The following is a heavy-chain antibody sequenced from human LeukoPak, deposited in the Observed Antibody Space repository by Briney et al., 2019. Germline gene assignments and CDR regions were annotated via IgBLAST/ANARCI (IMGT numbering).Heavy chain of an antibody. V-gene: IGHV4-59*01. Sequence: SETLSLTCTVSGGSFSDYYWSFIRQPPGKGLEWIGYIYHNGNSDFNPSLKSRVTISVDTSKNQFSLRMSSVTAADTAVYSCAGQAYSSGWLDNWGPGTLVTVSS. J-gene: IGHJ4*02. CDR1: GGSFSDYY. CDR2: IYHNGNS. CDR3: AGQAYSSGWLDN. D-gene: IGHD6-19*01.